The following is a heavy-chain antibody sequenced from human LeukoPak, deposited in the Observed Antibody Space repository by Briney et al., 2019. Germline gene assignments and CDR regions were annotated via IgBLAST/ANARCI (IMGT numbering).Heavy chain of an antibody. V-gene: IGHV3-23*01. CDR1: GFTFSSYA. J-gene: IGHJ4*02. D-gene: IGHD1-26*01. CDR3: AKIPLVGATTSLDC. CDR2: ISGSGGTT. Sequence: GGSLRLSCAASGFTFSSYAMSWVRQAPGKGLEWVSGISGSGGTTYHADSVKGRFTISRGNSKNTLYLQMNSLRAEDTAVYYCAKIPLVGATTSLDCWGQGTLVTVSS.